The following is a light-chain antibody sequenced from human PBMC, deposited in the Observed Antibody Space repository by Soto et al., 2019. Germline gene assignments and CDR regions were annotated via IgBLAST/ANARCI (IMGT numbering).Light chain of an antibody. Sequence: DIQMTQSPSTLSASVGDRVTITCRASQTISTWLAWYQQKPGKAPKLLIYDVSTLGSGVPSRFSGSGSGTDFTLTIRSLQPDDSATYYCQQYSTFWTFGQGTKVEIK. J-gene: IGKJ1*01. CDR1: QTISTW. V-gene: IGKV1-5*01. CDR3: QQYSTFWT. CDR2: DVS.